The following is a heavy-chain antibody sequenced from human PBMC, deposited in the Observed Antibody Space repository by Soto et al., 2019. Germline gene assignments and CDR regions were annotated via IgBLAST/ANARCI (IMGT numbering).Heavy chain of an antibody. Sequence: EEQLLESGGGLVQPGGSLRLSCAASGFTFSDYAMTWVRQAPGKGLEWVSGISSSGGNTYYADSVKGRFTITRDNSKNTLSLQMDSLRADDTAVYYCAKNGASSKTWYMWYYAMDVWGQGTTVTVSS. CDR2: ISSSGGNT. CDR1: GFTFSDYA. V-gene: IGHV3-23*01. CDR3: AKNGASSKTWYMWYYAMDV. J-gene: IGHJ6*02. D-gene: IGHD3-3*01.